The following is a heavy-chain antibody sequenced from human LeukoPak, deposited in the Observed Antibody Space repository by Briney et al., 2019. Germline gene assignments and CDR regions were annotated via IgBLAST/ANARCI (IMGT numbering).Heavy chain of an antibody. V-gene: IGHV4-39*01. CDR3: ARRYLGYCSGDSCPLNYYGMDV. J-gene: IGHJ6*02. CDR1: GGSISSSNYY. Sequence: SETLSLTCTVSGGSISSSNYYWGWIRQPPGKGLEWIGSIYYSGSTYYNPSLKSRVTISVDTSKNQFSLKLSSVTAAETAVYFCARRYLGYCSGDSCPLNYYGMDVWGQGTTVTVSS. D-gene: IGHD2-15*01. CDR2: IYYSGST.